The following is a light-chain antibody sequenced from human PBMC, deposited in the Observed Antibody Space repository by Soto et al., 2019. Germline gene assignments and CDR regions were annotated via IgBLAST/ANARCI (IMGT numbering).Light chain of an antibody. V-gene: IGLV2-14*03. Sequence: QSALTPPASVSGSPGQSITISCTGTSSDVGAYNFVSWHQQHPGKAPKLMIYNVYDRPSGISYRFSGSKSGNTASLTISGLQGEDEADYYCSAYTGSRTYVFGTGTKLTVL. CDR2: NVY. J-gene: IGLJ1*01. CDR3: SAYTGSRTYV. CDR1: SSDVGAYNF.